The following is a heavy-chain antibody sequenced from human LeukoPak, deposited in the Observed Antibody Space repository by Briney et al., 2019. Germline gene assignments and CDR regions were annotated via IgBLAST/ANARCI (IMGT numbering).Heavy chain of an antibody. J-gene: IGHJ4*02. CDR3: AREGGDCTNGVCYRAPYFDY. D-gene: IGHD2-8*01. CDR2: IIPILDVT. Sequence: SVKVSCKASGGTFSSHAMNWVRQAPGQGLEWMGGIIPILDVTNYAQKFQGRVTITADISTSTAYMELSSLRSEDTAVYYCAREGGDCTNGVCYRAPYFDYWGQGTLVTVSS. CDR1: GGTFSSHA. V-gene: IGHV1-69*10.